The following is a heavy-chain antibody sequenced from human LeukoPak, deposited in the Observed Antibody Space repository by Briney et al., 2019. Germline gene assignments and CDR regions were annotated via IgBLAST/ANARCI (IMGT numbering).Heavy chain of an antibody. Sequence: GGSLRLSCAASRFTFSNYAMSWVRQAPGKGLEWVSTIGGSGSSTYYADSVKGRFTISRDNSKNTLHLQMNSLRAEDTAVYYCAKSAYYDSSGFYREYYFDYWGQGTLVTVSS. CDR3: AKSAYYDSSGFYREYYFDY. J-gene: IGHJ4*02. CDR1: RFTFSNYA. CDR2: IGGSGSST. V-gene: IGHV3-23*01. D-gene: IGHD3-22*01.